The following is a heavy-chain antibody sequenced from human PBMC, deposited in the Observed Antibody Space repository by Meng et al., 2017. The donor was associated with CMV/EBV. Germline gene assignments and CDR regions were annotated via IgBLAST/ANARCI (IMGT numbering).Heavy chain of an antibody. CDR1: GGAFSGSY. CDR3: ARSVLGRSYDHI. D-gene: IGHD3-22*01. CDR2: INHSGST. V-gene: IGHV4-34*01. J-gene: IGHJ3*02. Sequence: QLQLTQWGEGRLQPSETLSLTCAVYGGAFSGSYWSWIRQPPGKGLEWIGEINHSGSTNYNPSLKSRVTISVDTSKNQFSLKLSSVTAADTAVYYCARSVLGRSYDHIWGQGTMVTVSS.